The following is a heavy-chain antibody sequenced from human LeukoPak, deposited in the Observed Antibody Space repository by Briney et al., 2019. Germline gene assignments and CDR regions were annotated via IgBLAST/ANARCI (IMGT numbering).Heavy chain of an antibody. D-gene: IGHD3-10*01. CDR1: GDSISRGDYY. V-gene: IGHV4-61*02. Sequence: SETLSLTCTVSGDSISRGDYYWSWIRQPAGKGLEWSGRISSSGSTNYNPSLKSRVTISIDTSKNQFSLNLSSVTAADTAVYYCARHLMVRGVRYFHRFAYWGQGTLVTVSS. CDR3: ARHLMVRGVRYFHRFAY. CDR2: ISSSGST. J-gene: IGHJ4*02.